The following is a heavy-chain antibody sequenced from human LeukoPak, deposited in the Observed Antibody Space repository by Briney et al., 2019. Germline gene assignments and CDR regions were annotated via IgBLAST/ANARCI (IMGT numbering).Heavy chain of an antibody. CDR2: VDPEDGET. V-gene: IGHV1-69-2*01. Sequence: ASVKISCKVSGYTFTDYYMHWVQQAPGKGLEWMGLVDPEDGETIYAEKSQGRVTITADTSTDTAYMELSSLRSEDTAVYYCATADCSSTSCYRLLGAFDIWGQGTMVTVSS. CDR1: GYTFTDYY. CDR3: ATADCSSTSCYRLLGAFDI. D-gene: IGHD2-2*01. J-gene: IGHJ3*02.